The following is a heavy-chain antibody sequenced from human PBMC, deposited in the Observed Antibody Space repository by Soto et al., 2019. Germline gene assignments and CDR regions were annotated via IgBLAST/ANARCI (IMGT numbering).Heavy chain of an antibody. CDR3: ARHYDILTGYYTPLEY. CDR2: IYYNGGT. V-gene: IGHV4-39*01. J-gene: IGHJ4*02. D-gene: IGHD3-9*01. Sequence: QLQLQESGPGLVKPSETLSLTCTVSGGSISSTSYYWGWIRQPPGKGLEWIGTIYYNGGTYYNPSLKSRVTISVDTSKNQFFLKLSSVNAADTAVYYCARHYDILTGYYTPLEYWGQGTLVTVSS. CDR1: GGSISSTSYY.